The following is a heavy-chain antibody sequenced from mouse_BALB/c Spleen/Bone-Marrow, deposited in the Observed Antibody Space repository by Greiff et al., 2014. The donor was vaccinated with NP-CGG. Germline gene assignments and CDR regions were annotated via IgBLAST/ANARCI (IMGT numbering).Heavy chain of an antibody. D-gene: IGHD1-1*01. J-gene: IGHJ1*01. CDR3: ARDEVLQSTDWYFDV. Sequence: EVQGVESGGGLVQPGGSLRLSCATSGFTFTDYYMSWVRQPPGKALEWLGFIRNKANGYTTEYSASVKGRFTISRDNSQSILYRQMNALRAEDSATYYCARDEVLQSTDWYFDVWGAGTTVTVSS. CDR1: GFTFTDYY. V-gene: IGHV7-3*02. CDR2: IRNKANGYTT.